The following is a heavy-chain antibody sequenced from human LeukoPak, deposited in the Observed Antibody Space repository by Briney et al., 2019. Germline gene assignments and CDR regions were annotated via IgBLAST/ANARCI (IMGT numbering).Heavy chain of an antibody. CDR1: GFTFAKYW. V-gene: IGHV3-7*01. D-gene: IGHD3-10*01. J-gene: IGHJ5*02. Sequence: GDSLRLSCAASGFTFAKYWMTWVRQAPGKGLEWVGNIKQDGSDKNYMDSVKGRFTISRDNTKNSVYLQMSSLRAEDTAVYYCARVTEEIWQLWFGSRGWFDPWGQGTLVTVSS. CDR2: IKQDGSDK. CDR3: ARVTEEIWQLWFGSRGWFDP.